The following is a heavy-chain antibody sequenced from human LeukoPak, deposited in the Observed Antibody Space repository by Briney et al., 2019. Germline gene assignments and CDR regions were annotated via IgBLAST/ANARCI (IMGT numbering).Heavy chain of an antibody. CDR3: ARGGGLHPFDY. J-gene: IGHJ4*02. Sequence: PETLSLTCTVSGGSISSYYWSWIRQPPGKGLEWIGYIYYSGSTNYNPSLKSRVTISVDTSKNQFSLKLSSVTAADTAVYYCARGGGLHPFDYWGQGTLVTVSS. V-gene: IGHV4-59*01. CDR2: IYYSGST. D-gene: IGHD2-15*01. CDR1: GGSISSYY.